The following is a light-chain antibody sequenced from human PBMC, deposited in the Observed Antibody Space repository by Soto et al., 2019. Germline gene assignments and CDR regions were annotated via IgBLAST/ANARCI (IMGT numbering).Light chain of an antibody. J-gene: IGLJ2*01. CDR2: EGS. CDR1: SSDVGSYNL. Sequence: QSALTQPASVSGSPGQSITISCTGTSSDVGSYNLVSWYQQHPGKAPKLMIYEGSKRPSGVSNRVSGSKSGNTASLTISGLQAQDEADYYCFSYAGSSTVVFGGGTKLTVL. V-gene: IGLV2-23*01. CDR3: FSYAGSSTVV.